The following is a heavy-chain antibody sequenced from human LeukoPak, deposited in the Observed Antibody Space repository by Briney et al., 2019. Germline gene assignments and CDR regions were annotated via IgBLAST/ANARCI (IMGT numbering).Heavy chain of an antibody. CDR1: GYTFTGYY. Sequence: ASVKVSCKASGYTFTGYYMHWVRQAPRQGLEWMGWINPNSGGTNYAQKFQGRVTMTRDTSISTAYMELSRLRSDDTAVYYCASSTLGYCSSTSCYTRWDAFDIWGQGTMVTVSS. V-gene: IGHV1-2*02. CDR3: ASSTLGYCSSTSCYTRWDAFDI. J-gene: IGHJ3*02. D-gene: IGHD2-2*02. CDR2: INPNSGGT.